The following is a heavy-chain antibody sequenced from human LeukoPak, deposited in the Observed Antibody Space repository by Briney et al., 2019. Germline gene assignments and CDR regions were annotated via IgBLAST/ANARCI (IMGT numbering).Heavy chain of an antibody. CDR1: GGSISNYY. V-gene: IGHV4-4*07. Sequence: SETLSLACTASGGSISNYYWNWIRQPAGKGLEGIWRLLGSGSTDYNPSLKSRVTMSVDTSKDQFSLKLSSVTAADTAVYYCAKDLQNYSNFYDAFDIWGQGTMVTVSS. CDR2: LLGSGST. CDR3: AKDLQNYSNFYDAFDI. D-gene: IGHD4-11*01. J-gene: IGHJ3*02.